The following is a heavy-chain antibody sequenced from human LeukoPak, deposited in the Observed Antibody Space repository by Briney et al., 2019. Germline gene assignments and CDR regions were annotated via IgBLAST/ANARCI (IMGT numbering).Heavy chain of an antibody. CDR2: IYDSGST. CDR1: GGSIYSYC. CDR3: ARGAYSGYSFDY. Sequence: PSETLSLTCTVSGGSIYSYCWTWIRQSPGKGLEWIGYIYDSGSTNYNPSLKSRLTLSVDVSKNQFSLKLSSVTAADTAVYYCARGAYSGYSFDYWGQGTLVTVSS. J-gene: IGHJ4*02. V-gene: IGHV4-59*01. D-gene: IGHD5-12*01.